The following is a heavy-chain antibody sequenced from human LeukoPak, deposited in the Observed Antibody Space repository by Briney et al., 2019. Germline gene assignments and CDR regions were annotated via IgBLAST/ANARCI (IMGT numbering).Heavy chain of an antibody. V-gene: IGHV1-8*01. CDR2: MNPNSGNT. J-gene: IGHJ4*02. Sequence: ASVKVSCKASGYTFTSYDINWVRQATGQGLEWMGWMNPNSGNTGYAQKFQGRVTMTRNTSISTAYMELSSLRSEDTAVYYCARAWAYNWNYPFLHWGQGTLVTVSS. D-gene: IGHD1-7*01. CDR1: GYTFTSYD. CDR3: ARAWAYNWNYPFLH.